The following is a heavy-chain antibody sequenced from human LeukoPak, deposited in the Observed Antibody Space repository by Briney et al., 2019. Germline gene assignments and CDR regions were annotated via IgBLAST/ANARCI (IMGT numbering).Heavy chain of an antibody. J-gene: IGHJ4*02. V-gene: IGHV3-74*01. CDR3: AKGSSMYYFDY. CDR2: INADGSTT. Sequence: PGGSLRLSCAASGFTFSSYAMSWARQAPGKGLVWVSLINADGSTTTYADSVKGRFTISRDNAKNSLYLQMNSLRAEDTALYYCAKGSSMYYFDYWGQGTLVTVSS. CDR1: GFTFSSYA.